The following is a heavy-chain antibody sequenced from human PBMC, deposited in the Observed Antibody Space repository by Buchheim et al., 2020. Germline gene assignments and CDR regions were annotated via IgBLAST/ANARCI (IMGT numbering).Heavy chain of an antibody. CDR3: ARGGEYSSSRRGYFQH. V-gene: IGHV3-7*01. CDR2: IKQDGSEK. CDR1: GFTFSSYW. D-gene: IGHD6-6*01. Sequence: EVQLVESGGGLVQPGGSLRLSCAASGFTFSSYWMSWVRQAPGKGLEWVANIKQDGSEKYYVDSVKGRFTISRDNAKNSLYLQMNSLRAEDTAVYYCARGGEYSSSRRGYFQHWGQGTL. J-gene: IGHJ1*01.